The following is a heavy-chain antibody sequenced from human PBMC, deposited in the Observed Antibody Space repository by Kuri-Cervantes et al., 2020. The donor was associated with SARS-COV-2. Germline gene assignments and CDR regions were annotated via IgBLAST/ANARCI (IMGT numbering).Heavy chain of an antibody. CDR1: GDSISSGNW. D-gene: IGHD4-17*01. V-gene: IGHV4-55*01. CDR3: ATRRPVTIGWSHN. CDR2: INHSGNT. Sequence: SETLSLTCYVSGDSISSGNWTIWVRQPPGKGLEWIGEINHSGNTYYNPSLKSRITMSVATSKNQFYLKLGSVTVADKAVYYCATRRPVTIGWSHNWGQGTLVTVSS. J-gene: IGHJ4*02.